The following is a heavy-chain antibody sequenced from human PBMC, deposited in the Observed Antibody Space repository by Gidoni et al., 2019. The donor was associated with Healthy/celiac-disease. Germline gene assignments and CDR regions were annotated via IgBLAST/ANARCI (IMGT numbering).Heavy chain of an antibody. CDR1: GFTFSNAW. D-gene: IGHD4-17*01. V-gene: IGHV3-15*01. Sequence: EVQLVESGGGLVKPGGSLRLSCAASGFTFSNAWMSWVRQATGKGLEWVGRIKSKTDGGTTDYAAPVKGRFTISRDDSKNTLYLQMNSLKTEDTAVYYCTTGGSYGGNPHYYYYGMDVWGQGTTVTVSS. CDR3: TTGGSYGGNPHYYYYGMDV. J-gene: IGHJ6*02. CDR2: IKSKTDGGTT.